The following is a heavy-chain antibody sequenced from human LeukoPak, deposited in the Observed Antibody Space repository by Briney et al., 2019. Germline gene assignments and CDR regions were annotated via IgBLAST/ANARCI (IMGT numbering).Heavy chain of an antibody. V-gene: IGHV1-69*05. D-gene: IGHD5-18*01. CDR2: IIPIFGTA. CDR3: ARGGYSYGYGFPDLDY. Sequence: ASVKVSCKASGGTFSSYAISWVRQAPGQGLKWMGRIIPIFGTANYAQKFQGRVTITTDESTSTAYMELSSLRSEDTAVYYCARGGYSYGYGFPDLDYWGQGTLVTASS. CDR1: GGTFSSYA. J-gene: IGHJ4*02.